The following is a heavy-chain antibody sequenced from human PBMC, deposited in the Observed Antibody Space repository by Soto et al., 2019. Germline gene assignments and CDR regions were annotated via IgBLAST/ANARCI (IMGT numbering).Heavy chain of an antibody. V-gene: IGHV1-69*13. CDR2: IIPIFGTA. D-gene: IGHD4-4*01. J-gene: IGHJ4*02. Sequence: ASVKVSCKASGGTFSSYAISWVRQAPGQGLEWMGGIIPIFGTANYAQKFQGRVTITADESTSTAYMELSSLRSEDTAVYYCAREEDDYSQPWGQGTLVTVSS. CDR3: AREEDDYSQP. CDR1: GGTFSSYA.